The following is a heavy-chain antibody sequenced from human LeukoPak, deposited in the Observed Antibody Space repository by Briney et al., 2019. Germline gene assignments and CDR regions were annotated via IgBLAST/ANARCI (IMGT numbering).Heavy chain of an antibody. V-gene: IGHV3-23*01. D-gene: IGHD3-22*01. CDR2: IDGNAVGT. J-gene: IGHJ4*02. Sequence: PGGSLRLSCAASGFTFSNYCMNWVRQAPGKGLEWVSSIDGNAVGTYYADSVKGRFTISRDNSKNTLYLQMNSLRAEDTAVYYCSKSVHYDDSHYCLFAYWGQRTMVTVCS. CDR1: GFTFSNYC. CDR3: SKSVHYDDSHYCLFAY.